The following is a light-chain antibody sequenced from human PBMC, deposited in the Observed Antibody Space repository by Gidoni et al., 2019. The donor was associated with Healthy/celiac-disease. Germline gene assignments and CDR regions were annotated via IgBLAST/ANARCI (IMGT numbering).Light chain of an antibody. CDR1: QDISNY. CDR3: QQYDNLPYT. V-gene: IGKV1-33*01. Sequence: DIQMTQSPSSLSASVGDRVTITCQASQDISNYLNWYQQKPGKAPKLLIYDASNLETGVPSRFSGSGSVTDFTFTFSSLQPEDIATYYCQQYDNLPYTFGQGTKLELK. CDR2: DAS. J-gene: IGKJ2*01.